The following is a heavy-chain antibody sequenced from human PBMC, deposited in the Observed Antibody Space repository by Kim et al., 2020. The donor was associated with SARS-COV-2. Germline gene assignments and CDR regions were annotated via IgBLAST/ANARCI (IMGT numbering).Heavy chain of an antibody. Sequence: GGSLRLSCSASGFTFSSYSMHWVRQAPGKGLEYVSSISSNGGSTYYADSVKGRFTISRDNSKNTLYLQMSSLRAEDTAVYYCVKDPHDRGGSYSDDAFDIWGQGTTVTVSS. V-gene: IGHV3-64D*09. CDR1: GFTFSSYS. D-gene: IGHD1-26*01. J-gene: IGHJ3*02. CDR2: ISSNGGST. CDR3: VKDPHDRGGSYSDDAFDI.